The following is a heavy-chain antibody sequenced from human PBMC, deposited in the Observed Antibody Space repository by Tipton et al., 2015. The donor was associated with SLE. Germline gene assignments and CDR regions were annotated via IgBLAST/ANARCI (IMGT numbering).Heavy chain of an antibody. D-gene: IGHD3-16*01. V-gene: IGHV3-33*06. Sequence: SLRLSCVASGVPFSTYGMHWVRQAPGKGLEWVALIWYDGSDKYYADSVKGRFTISRDSSRNTLYLQMNSLRAEDTAVYYCAKGKSGARRGGVTVHYHYDLDVWGQGTTVTVSS. CDR2: IWYDGSDK. CDR3: AKGKSGARRGGVTVHYHYDLDV. CDR1: GVPFSTYG. J-gene: IGHJ6*02.